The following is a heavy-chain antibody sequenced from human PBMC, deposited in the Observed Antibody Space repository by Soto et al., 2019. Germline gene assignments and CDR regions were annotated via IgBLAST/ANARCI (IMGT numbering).Heavy chain of an antibody. V-gene: IGHV1-24*01. Sequence: GASVKVSCKVSGYTLTELSMHWVRQAPGKGLEWMGGFDPEDGETIYAQKFQGRVTMTEDTSTDTAYMELSSLRSEGTAVYYCATFGVALRYYYYYMDVWGKGTTVTVSS. CDR2: FDPEDGET. J-gene: IGHJ6*03. CDR3: ATFGVALRYYYYYMDV. D-gene: IGHD3-3*01. CDR1: GYTLTELS.